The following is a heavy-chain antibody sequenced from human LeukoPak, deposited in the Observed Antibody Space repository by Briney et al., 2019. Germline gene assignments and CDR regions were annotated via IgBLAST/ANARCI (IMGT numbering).Heavy chain of an antibody. D-gene: IGHD2-15*01. V-gene: IGHV4-4*07. CDR1: GGSISNYY. Sequence: PSETLSLTCTVSGGSISNYYWTWIRQPAGKGLEWIGRIYTSGSTNYNPSLKSRVTMSVDTSKNQFSLKLSSVTAADTAVYYCARGPTSKTGYCSGGSCYGFDYWGQGTLVTVSS. CDR3: ARGPTSKTGYCSGGSCYGFDY. CDR2: IYTSGST. J-gene: IGHJ4*02.